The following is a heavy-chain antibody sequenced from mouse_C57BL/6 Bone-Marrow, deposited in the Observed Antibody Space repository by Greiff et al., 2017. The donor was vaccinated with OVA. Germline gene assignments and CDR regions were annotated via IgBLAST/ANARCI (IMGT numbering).Heavy chain of an antibody. V-gene: IGHV5-12*01. CDR3: ARQNWDIWYFDV. CDR1: GFTFSDYY. D-gene: IGHD4-1*01. CDR2: ISNGGGST. J-gene: IGHJ1*03. Sequence: EVQLVESGGGLVQPVGSLKLSCAASGFTFSDYYMYWVRQTPEKRLEWVAYISNGGGSTYYPDTVKGRFTISRDNAKNTLYLQMSRLKSEDTAMYYCARQNWDIWYFDVWGTGTTVTVSS.